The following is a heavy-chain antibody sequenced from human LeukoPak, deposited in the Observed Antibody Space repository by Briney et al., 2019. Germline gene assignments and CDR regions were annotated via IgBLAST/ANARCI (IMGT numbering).Heavy chain of an antibody. J-gene: IGHJ4*02. Sequence: SETLSLTCTVSGGSISSGSYYWGWIRQPPGKGLEWIGSIYYSGSTYYNPSLKSRVTISVDTSKNQFSLKLSSVTAADTAVYYCAKSNGYGLIDYWGQGTLVTVSS. CDR2: IYYSGST. D-gene: IGHD5-12*01. CDR3: AKSNGYGLIDY. CDR1: GGSISSGSYY. V-gene: IGHV4-39*01.